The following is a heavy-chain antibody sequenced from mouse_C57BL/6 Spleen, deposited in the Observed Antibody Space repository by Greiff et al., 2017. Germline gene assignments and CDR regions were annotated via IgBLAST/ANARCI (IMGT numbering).Heavy chain of an antibody. J-gene: IGHJ2*01. CDR1: GYAFSSSW. V-gene: IGHV1-82*01. D-gene: IGHD1-1*01. Sequence: VQLQQSGPELVKPGASVKISCKASGYAFSSSWMNWVKQRPGKGLEWIGRIYPGDGDTNYNGKFKGKATLTADKSSSTAYMQLSSLTSEDSAVYFCARSRYYYGSSCDYWGQGTTLTVSS. CDR2: IYPGDGDT. CDR3: ARSRYYYGSSCDY.